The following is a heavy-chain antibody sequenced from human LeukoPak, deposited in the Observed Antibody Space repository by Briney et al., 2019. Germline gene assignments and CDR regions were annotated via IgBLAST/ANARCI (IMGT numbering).Heavy chain of an antibody. Sequence: GGSLRLSCAASGLTFSSYGMNWVRQAPGKGLEWVAVIWYDGSNKYYADSVKGRFTISRDNSKNTLYLQMNSLRAEDTAVYYCARDLCSSTSCTLIDYWGQGTLVTVSS. V-gene: IGHV3-33*01. CDR2: IWYDGSNK. D-gene: IGHD2-2*01. CDR3: ARDLCSSTSCTLIDY. J-gene: IGHJ4*02. CDR1: GLTFSSYG.